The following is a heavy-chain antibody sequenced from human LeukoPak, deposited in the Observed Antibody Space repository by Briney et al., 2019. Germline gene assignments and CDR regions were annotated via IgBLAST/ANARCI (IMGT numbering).Heavy chain of an antibody. V-gene: IGHV1-69*13. CDR1: GGTFSSYA. CDR2: IIPIFGTA. CDR3: ARAMDRTIFGVVIYYYGMDV. J-gene: IGHJ6*02. D-gene: IGHD3-3*01. Sequence: SVTVSCKASGGTFSSYAISWVRQAPGQGLEWMGGIIPIFGTANYAQKFQGRVTITADESTSTAYMELSSLRSEDTAVYYCARAMDRTIFGVVIYYYGMDVWGQGTTVTVSS.